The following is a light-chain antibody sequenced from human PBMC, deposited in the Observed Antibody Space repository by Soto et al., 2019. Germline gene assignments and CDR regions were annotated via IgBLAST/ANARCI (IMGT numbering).Light chain of an antibody. V-gene: IGLV2-14*01. CDR1: SSDVSGYNY. J-gene: IGLJ1*01. Sequence: QSVLTQPASVSGSPGQSITISCTGTSSDVSGYNYVSWYQQHPGKAPKLMIYEVTNRPSGVSNRFSGSKSGNTASLTISGLQAKDEADYYCSSYTSRSTLVFGTGTKVTVL. CDR2: EVT. CDR3: SSYTSRSTLV.